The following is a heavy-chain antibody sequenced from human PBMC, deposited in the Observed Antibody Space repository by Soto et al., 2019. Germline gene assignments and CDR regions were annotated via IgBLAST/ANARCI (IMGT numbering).Heavy chain of an antibody. J-gene: IGHJ4*02. CDR2: ITSSSSYT. V-gene: IGHV3-11*05. CDR3: ARADHYDTSGYWK. D-gene: IGHD3-22*01. CDR1: GFTFSDYY. Sequence: GGSLRLSCVASGFTFSDYYMSWIRQAPGKGLEWVSCITSSSSYTIYADSVRGRFTISRDNAKNSLFLQMNSLRAEDTAVYYCARADHYDTSGYWKWGQGTLVTVSS.